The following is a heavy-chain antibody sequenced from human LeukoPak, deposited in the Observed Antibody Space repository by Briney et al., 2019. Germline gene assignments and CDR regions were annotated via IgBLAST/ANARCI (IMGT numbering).Heavy chain of an antibody. CDR1: GFSSISYA. V-gene: IGHV3-23*01. J-gene: IGHJ4*02. CDR2: IGRTGRTT. CDR3: AKEGCSGWDFDY. Sequence: GTSLRLSCAASGFSSISYAMSWVRQSPGKGLEWVSAIGRTGRTTYYADSVKGRFTISRDTSRNTFFLQMNSLRVEDTAVYYCAKEGCSGWDFDYWGQGTLVTVSS. D-gene: IGHD6-19*01.